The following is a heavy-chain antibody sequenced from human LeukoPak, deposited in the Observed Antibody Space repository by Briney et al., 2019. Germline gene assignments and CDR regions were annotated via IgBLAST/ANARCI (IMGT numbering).Heavy chain of an antibody. V-gene: IGHV3-21*01. CDR2: ISSSSSYI. CDR1: GFTVSSNY. CDR3: ASTRYDSSGPSLYFDY. J-gene: IGHJ4*02. D-gene: IGHD3-22*01. Sequence: PGGSLRLSCAASGFTVSSNYMSWVRQAPGKGLEWVSSISSSSSYIYYADSVKGRFTISRDNAKNSLYLQMNSLRAEDTAVYYCASTRYDSSGPSLYFDYWGQGTLVTVSS.